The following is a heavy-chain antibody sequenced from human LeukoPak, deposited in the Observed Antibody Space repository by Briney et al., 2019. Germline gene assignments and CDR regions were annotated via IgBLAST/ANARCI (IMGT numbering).Heavy chain of an antibody. CDR2: IRYDGSNK. CDR3: ASGLSGYHNT. V-gene: IGHV3-30*02. D-gene: IGHD5-12*01. J-gene: IGHJ4*02. CDR1: GFTFSSYG. Sequence: PGGTLRLSCAASGFTFSSYGMHWVRQAPGKGLEWVAFIRYDGSNKYYADSVKGRFTTSRDNSKNTLYLQMNSLSAEDTAVYYWASGLSGYHNTGGQGTLVTVSS.